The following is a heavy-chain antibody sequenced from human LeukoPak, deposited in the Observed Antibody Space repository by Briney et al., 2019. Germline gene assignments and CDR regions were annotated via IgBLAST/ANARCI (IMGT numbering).Heavy chain of an antibody. Sequence: GGSLRLSCAASGFTFSNYGLNWVRQAPGKGLEGVSSISGSGDTTYYADSVRGRFTISRDNSKNTLYLQMSSLRAEDTAVYYCAKRRCSSTTCWYYFDYRGLGTLVTVSS. CDR3: AKRRCSSTTCWYYFDY. CDR2: ISGSGDTT. CDR1: GFTFSNYG. D-gene: IGHD2-2*01. V-gene: IGHV3-23*01. J-gene: IGHJ4*02.